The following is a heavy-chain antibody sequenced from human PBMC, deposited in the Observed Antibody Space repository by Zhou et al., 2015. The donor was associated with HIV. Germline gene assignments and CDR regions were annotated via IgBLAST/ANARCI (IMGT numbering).Heavy chain of an antibody. CDR2: IIPFFGTT. D-gene: IGHD3-22*01. CDR1: GGSFRTYV. Sequence: QVQLVQSGAEVKKPGSSVKVSCKASGGSFRTYVISWVRQAPGQGLDWMGGIIPFFGTTNYAQRFQGRVTITADESTNTAYMELSSLRSEDTAVFYCAIGYYYDSGDSTTTSPNYGMDLWGPRDWRSPSP. CDR3: AIGYYYDSGDSTTTSPNYGMDL. J-gene: IGHJ6*02. V-gene: IGHV1-69*01.